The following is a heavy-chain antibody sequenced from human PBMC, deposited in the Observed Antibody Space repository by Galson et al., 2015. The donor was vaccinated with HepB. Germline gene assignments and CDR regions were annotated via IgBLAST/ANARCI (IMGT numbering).Heavy chain of an antibody. V-gene: IGHV3-30*18. CDR2: ILYDGSNT. J-gene: IGHJ5*02. D-gene: IGHD3-22*01. Sequence: SLRLSCAASGFIFSDYNMHWVRQAPGKGLEWLAVILYDGSNTFYLDSVEGRFTVSRDSSKNTLFLQMSSLRPEDTAMYYCAKDLFDRSGFFYLPETWGQGTLVTVSS. CDR3: AKDLFDRSGFFYLPET. CDR1: GFIFSDYN.